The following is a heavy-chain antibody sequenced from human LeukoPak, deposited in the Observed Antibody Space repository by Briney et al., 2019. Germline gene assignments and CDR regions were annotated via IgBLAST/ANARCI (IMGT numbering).Heavy chain of an antibody. Sequence: GGSLRLSCAASGFSFRGAWMHWVRQAPGKGLVWVSRISSDGTITRNADSVKGRFTISRDNAKNTLYLQINSLRAEDTAVYYCATDYYTSMAYWGQGTLVTVSS. CDR3: ATDYYTSMAY. CDR1: GFSFRGAW. D-gene: IGHD5-18*01. J-gene: IGHJ4*02. V-gene: IGHV3-74*01. CDR2: ISSDGTIT.